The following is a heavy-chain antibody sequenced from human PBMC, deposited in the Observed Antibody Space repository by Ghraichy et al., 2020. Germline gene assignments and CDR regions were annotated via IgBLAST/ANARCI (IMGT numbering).Heavy chain of an antibody. Sequence: GGSLRLSCAASGFIVSRNYMSWVRQAPGKGLEWVSVIYSADSTFYADSVKGRFSISRDNSNNALYLQMNSLRAEDTAVYYCARDASRGWYDDYGFYGMDVWGQGTTVTVSS. V-gene: IGHV3-53*01. D-gene: IGHD6-19*01. CDR2: IYSADST. J-gene: IGHJ6*02. CDR3: ARDASRGWYDDYGFYGMDV. CDR1: GFIVSRNY.